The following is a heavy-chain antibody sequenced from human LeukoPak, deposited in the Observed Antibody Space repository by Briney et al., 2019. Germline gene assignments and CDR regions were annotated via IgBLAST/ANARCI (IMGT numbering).Heavy chain of an antibody. CDR1: GGSISSSSYY. Sequence: SETLSLTCTVSGGSISSSSYYWGWIRQPPGKGLEWIGSIYYSGSTYYNPSLKSRVTISVDTSKNQFSLKLSSVTAADTAVYYCARHSYEGWFGELLYWGWGYYFDYWGQGTLVTVSS. CDR3: ARHSYEGWFGELLYWGWGYYFDY. J-gene: IGHJ4*02. V-gene: IGHV4-39*01. CDR2: IYYSGST. D-gene: IGHD3-10*01.